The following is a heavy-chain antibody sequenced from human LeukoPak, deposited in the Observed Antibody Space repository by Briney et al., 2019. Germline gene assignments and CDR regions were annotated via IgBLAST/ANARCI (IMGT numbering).Heavy chain of an antibody. CDR3: ARQMYSSSWSFDH. CDR2: IYYSAST. CDR1: GGSLSRYY. D-gene: IGHD6-13*01. Sequence: SETLSLTCTVSGGSLSRYYWSWMRQPPGKGREGIGDIYYSASTNYNPSLKSRVHISVDTSTNQFSLKLRSVTTADTGVYYCARQMYSSSWSFDHWGQGTLVPVSS. V-gene: IGHV4-59*08. J-gene: IGHJ4*02.